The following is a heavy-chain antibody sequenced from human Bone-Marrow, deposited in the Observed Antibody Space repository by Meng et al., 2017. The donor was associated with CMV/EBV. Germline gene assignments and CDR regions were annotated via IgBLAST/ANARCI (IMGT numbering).Heavy chain of an antibody. Sequence: SVKVSCKASGYTFTSYGISWVRQAPGQGLEWMGWIIPIFGTANYAQKFQGRVTITTDESTSTADMELSSLRSEDTAVYYCARGSTSCHTHCYYYYGMDVWGQGTTVTVSS. CDR2: IIPIFGTA. V-gene: IGHV1-69*05. CDR3: ARGSTSCHTHCYYYYGMDV. D-gene: IGHD2-2*02. J-gene: IGHJ6*02. CDR1: GYTFTSYG.